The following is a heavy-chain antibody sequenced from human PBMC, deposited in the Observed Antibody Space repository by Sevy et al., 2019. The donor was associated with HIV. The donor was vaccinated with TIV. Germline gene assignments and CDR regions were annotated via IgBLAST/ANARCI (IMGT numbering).Heavy chain of an antibody. D-gene: IGHD2-2*02. V-gene: IGHV4-39*01. Sequence: SEILSLTCTVSGGSISSSSYYWGWIRQPPGKGLEWIGSIYYSGSTYYNPSLKSRVTISVDTSKNQFSLKLSSVTAADTAVYYCARQAHIVVVPAAIEGPGWFDPWGQGTLVTVSS. CDR3: ARQAHIVVVPAAIEGPGWFDP. CDR1: GGSISSSSYY. J-gene: IGHJ5*02. CDR2: IYYSGST.